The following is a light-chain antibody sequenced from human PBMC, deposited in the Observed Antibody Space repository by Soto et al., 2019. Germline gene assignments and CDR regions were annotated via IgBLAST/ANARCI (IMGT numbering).Light chain of an antibody. J-gene: IGLJ1*01. CDR1: SSDIGGYNY. CDR2: EVS. CDR3: ASYAGTRLFV. Sequence: QSVLTQPASVSGSPGQSITISCAGTSSDIGGYNYVSWYQQHPGKAPKVMIYEVSNRPSGVSNRFSGSKSGSTASLTVSGLQADDEADYYCASYAGTRLFVFGSGTKV. V-gene: IGLV2-14*01.